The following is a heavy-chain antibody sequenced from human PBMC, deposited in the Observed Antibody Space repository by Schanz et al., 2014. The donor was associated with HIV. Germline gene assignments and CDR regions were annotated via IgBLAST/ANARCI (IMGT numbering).Heavy chain of an antibody. V-gene: IGHV1-69*06. Sequence: QVPLVQSGAEVKKPGSSVKVSCKASGGTFSIYAISWVRQAPGQGLEWMGGIIPIFGTANSAQRFQGRVTITADKSTSTAYMELSSLRSDDTAVYYCARDRPVIVGATRADGGTDFDYWGQGTLVTVSS. CDR3: ARDRPVIVGATRADGGTDFDY. D-gene: IGHD1-26*01. CDR2: IIPIFGTA. J-gene: IGHJ4*02. CDR1: GGTFSIYA.